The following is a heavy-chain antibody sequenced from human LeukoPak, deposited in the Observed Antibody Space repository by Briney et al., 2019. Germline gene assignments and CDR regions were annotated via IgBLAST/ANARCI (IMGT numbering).Heavy chain of an antibody. CDR2: MNPNSGNT. CDR1: GYTFTGYY. Sequence: GASVKVSCKASGYTFTGYYMHWVRQATGQGLEWMGWMNPNSGNTGYAQKFQGRVTMTRNTSISTAYMELSSLRYEDTAVYYCARSNHDTTARGYYYDYMDVWGKGTTVTISS. CDR3: ARSNHDTTARGYYYDYMDV. V-gene: IGHV1-8*02. J-gene: IGHJ6*03. D-gene: IGHD3-22*01.